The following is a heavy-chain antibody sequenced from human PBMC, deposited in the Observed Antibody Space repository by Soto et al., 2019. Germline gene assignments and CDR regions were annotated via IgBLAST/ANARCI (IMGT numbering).Heavy chain of an antibody. Sequence: EVQLLESGGGLVQPGGSLRLSCAASGFTFSNYAMSWVRQAPGKGLEWVSSISSSGGTIYYADSVKGRFTISRDNSKNTLYLQVNSLRVEDTAIYFCAKDQVAARRYYYYGMDVWGQGTTVTVSS. J-gene: IGHJ6*02. D-gene: IGHD6-6*01. CDR2: ISSSGGTI. CDR1: GFTFSNYA. V-gene: IGHV3-23*01. CDR3: AKDQVAARRYYYYGMDV.